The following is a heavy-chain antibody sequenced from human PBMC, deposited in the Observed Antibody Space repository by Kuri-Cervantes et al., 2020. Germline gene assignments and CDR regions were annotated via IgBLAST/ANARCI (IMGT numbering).Heavy chain of an antibody. CDR3: AKVSGYNSGWLDY. V-gene: IGHV3-21*04. CDR1: GFTFSIYS. CDR2: ISTSSSYK. J-gene: IGHJ4*02. Sequence: LSLTCAASGFTFSIYSMNWVRQAPGKGLEWVSSISTSSSYKYYAESVRGRFTISRDNAKNSLYLQMNSLRAEDTALYYCAKVSGYNSGWLDYWGRGTLVTVSS. D-gene: IGHD6-19*01.